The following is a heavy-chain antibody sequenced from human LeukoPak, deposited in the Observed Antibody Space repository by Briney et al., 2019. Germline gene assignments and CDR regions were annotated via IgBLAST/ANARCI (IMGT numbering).Heavy chain of an antibody. V-gene: IGHV4-59*01. J-gene: IGHJ4*02. Sequence: PGGSLRLSCAASGFSFSSYEMNWVRQAPGKGLEWIGYIYYSGSTNYSPSLKSRVTISVDTSKNQFSLRLSSVTAADTAVYYCARFTSDSSGYADYWGQGTLVTVSS. CDR1: GFSFSSYE. CDR3: ARFTSDSSGYADY. D-gene: IGHD3-22*01. CDR2: IYYSGST.